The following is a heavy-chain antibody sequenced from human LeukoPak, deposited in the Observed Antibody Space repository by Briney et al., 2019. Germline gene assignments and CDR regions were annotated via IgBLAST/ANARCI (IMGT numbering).Heavy chain of an antibody. D-gene: IGHD3-10*01. CDR2: IYHSGST. J-gene: IGHJ4*02. V-gene: IGHV4-4*02. CDR3: ARGPSGGY. CDR1: GGSISSSNW. Sequence: PSETLSLTCAVSGGSISSSNWWSWVRQPPGKGLEWIGEIYHSGSTNYNPSLKSRVTISIDTSKNQFSLRLSSVTAADTAVYYCARGPSGGYWGQGTLVTVSS.